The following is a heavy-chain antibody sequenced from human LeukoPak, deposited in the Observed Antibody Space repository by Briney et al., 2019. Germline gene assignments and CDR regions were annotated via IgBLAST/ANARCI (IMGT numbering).Heavy chain of an antibody. CDR3: ARGSFDRYYYGMDV. V-gene: IGHV1-18*01. CDR2: ISAYNGNT. D-gene: IGHD3-9*01. Sequence: ASVKVSCKASGYTLTSYGISWVRQAPGQGLEWMGWISAYNGNTNYAQKLQGRVTMTTDTSTSTAYMELRSLRSDDTAVYYCARGSFDRYYYGMDVWGQGTTVTVSS. CDR1: GYTLTSYG. J-gene: IGHJ6*02.